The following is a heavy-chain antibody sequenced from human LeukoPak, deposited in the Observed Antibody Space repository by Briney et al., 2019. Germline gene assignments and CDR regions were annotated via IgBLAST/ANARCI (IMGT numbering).Heavy chain of an antibody. V-gene: IGHV3-11*04. Sequence: GGSLRPSCAASGFTFSDYYMSWIRQAPGKGLEWVSYISSSGSTIYYADSVKGRFTISRDNAKNSLYLQMNSLRAEDTAVYYCARDHYDFWSGYPNAYYYYYMDVWGKGTTVTVSS. CDR3: ARDHYDFWSGYPNAYYYYYMDV. J-gene: IGHJ6*03. CDR2: ISSSGSTI. CDR1: GFTFSDYY. D-gene: IGHD3-3*01.